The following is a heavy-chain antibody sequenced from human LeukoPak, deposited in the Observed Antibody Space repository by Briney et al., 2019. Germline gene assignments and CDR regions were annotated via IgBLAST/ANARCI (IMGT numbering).Heavy chain of an antibody. CDR3: ANENYYGSGSYADH. CDR2: ISGGGGST. Sequence: PGGSLRLSCAASGFTFSSNAMGWVRQAPGKGLEWVSAISGGGGSTYYADSVKGRFTISRDNSKNTLYLQINSLRAEDTAVYYCANENYYGSGSYADHWGQGTLVTVSS. D-gene: IGHD3-10*01. CDR1: GFTFSSNA. J-gene: IGHJ4*02. V-gene: IGHV3-23*01.